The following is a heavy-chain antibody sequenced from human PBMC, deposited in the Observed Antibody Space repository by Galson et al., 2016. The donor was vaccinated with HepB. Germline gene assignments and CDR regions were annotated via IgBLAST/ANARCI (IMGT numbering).Heavy chain of an antibody. CDR2: IYYSGST. CDR1: GGSIISYY. Sequence: SETLSLTCTVSGGSIISYYWSWIRQPPGEGLEWIGYIYYSGSTKYNPSLKSRVTISVDTSKNQFSLRLSSVTAADTAVYYCAREGPNTYYYYYGLDVWGQGTTVTVSS. V-gene: IGHV4-59*01. CDR3: AREGPNTYYYYYGLDV. J-gene: IGHJ6*02.